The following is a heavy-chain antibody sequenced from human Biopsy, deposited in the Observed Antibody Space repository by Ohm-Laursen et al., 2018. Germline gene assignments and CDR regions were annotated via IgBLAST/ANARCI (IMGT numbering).Heavy chain of an antibody. V-gene: IGHV3-73*01. Sequence: SLRLSCAASGFTFSAPAVHWVRQASGKGLEWVGHIRSKAKSYATAYAASVTGRFTISRDDSKNTTYLQMNSLKTEDTAVYYCTLEGAGFDNWGQGTLVTVSS. CDR1: GFTFSAPA. D-gene: IGHD3-10*01. CDR3: TLEGAGFDN. CDR2: IRSKAKSYAT. J-gene: IGHJ4*02.